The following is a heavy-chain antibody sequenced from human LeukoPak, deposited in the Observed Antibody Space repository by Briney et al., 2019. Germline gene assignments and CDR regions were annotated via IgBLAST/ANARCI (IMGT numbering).Heavy chain of an antibody. V-gene: IGHV1-2*02. D-gene: IGHD3-10*02. J-gene: IGHJ2*01. CDR3: ARGPYVPFPNWYFDL. CDR1: EYTFTGYY. CDR2: INPNSGGT. Sequence: ASVKVSCKASEYTFTGYYMHWVRQAPGQGLEWMGWINPNSGGTHYAPKFQGRVTMTRDTSISIAYMELSRLRSDDTAVYYCARGPYVPFPNWYFDLWGRGTLVTVSS.